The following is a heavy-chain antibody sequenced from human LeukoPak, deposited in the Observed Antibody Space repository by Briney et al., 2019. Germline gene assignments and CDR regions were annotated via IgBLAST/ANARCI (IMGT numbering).Heavy chain of an antibody. V-gene: IGHV3-30*02. CDR2: IRYDGSNK. D-gene: IGHD3-3*01. CDR1: GFTFSSYW. J-gene: IGHJ4*02. CDR3: AKEKKSGPRREYDFWSGYYLDY. Sequence: PGGSLRLSCAASGFTFSSYWMSWVRQAPGKGLEWVAFIRYDGSNKYYADSVKGRFTISRDNSKNTLYLQMNSLRAEDTAVYYCAKEKKSGPRREYDFWSGYYLDYWGQGTLVTVSS.